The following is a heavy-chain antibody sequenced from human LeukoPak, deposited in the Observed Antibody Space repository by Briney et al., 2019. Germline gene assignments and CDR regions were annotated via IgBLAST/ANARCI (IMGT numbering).Heavy chain of an antibody. CDR3: ARSHLTGITPYYYYGMDV. CDR1: GFTFSSYE. D-gene: IGHD1-7*01. J-gene: IGHJ6*02. V-gene: IGHV3-48*03. CDR2: ISSSGSTI. Sequence: GGSLRLSCAASGFTFSSYEMNWVRQAPGKGLEWVSYISSSGSTIYYADSVKGRFTISRDNAKNSLYLQMNSLRAEDTAVYYCARSHLTGITPYYYYGMDVWGQGTTVTVSS.